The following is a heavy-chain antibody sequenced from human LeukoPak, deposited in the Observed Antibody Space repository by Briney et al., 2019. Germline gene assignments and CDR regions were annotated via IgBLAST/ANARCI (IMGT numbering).Heavy chain of an antibody. CDR1: GYTFTSYA. CDR2: INAGNGNT. J-gene: IGHJ3*02. CDR3: ARLQWEHDAFDI. D-gene: IGHD1-26*01. V-gene: IGHV1-3*01. Sequence: ASVKVSCKASGYTFTSYAMHWVRQAPGQRLEWMGWINAGNGNTKYSQKFQGRVTITRDTSASTAYMELSSLRSEDTAVYYCARLQWEHDAFDIWGQGTMVTVSS.